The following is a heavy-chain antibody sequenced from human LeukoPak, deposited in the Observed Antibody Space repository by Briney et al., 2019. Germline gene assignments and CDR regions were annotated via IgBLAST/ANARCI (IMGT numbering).Heavy chain of an antibody. CDR3: ARSGGYDSSA. J-gene: IGHJ5*02. CDR2: IYYSGST. V-gene: IGHV4-59*05. Sequence: PSETLSLTCTVSGGSISSYYWSWIRQPPGKGLEWIGSIYYSGSTYYNPSLKSRVTISVDTSKNQFSLKLSSVTAADTAVYYCARSGGYDSSAWGQGTLVTVSS. CDR1: GGSISSYY. D-gene: IGHD3-22*01.